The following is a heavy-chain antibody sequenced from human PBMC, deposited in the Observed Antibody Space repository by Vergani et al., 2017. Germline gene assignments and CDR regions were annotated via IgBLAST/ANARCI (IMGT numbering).Heavy chain of an antibody. V-gene: IGHV3-66*01. Sequence: EVQLVESGGGLVQPGGSLRLSCAASGFTVSSNYMSWVRQAPGKGLEWVSVIYSGGSTYYADSVKGRFTISRDNSKNTLYLQMNSLRAEDTAVYYCARVQYSGSYYFDYWAQGTLVTVSS. D-gene: IGHD1-26*01. CDR3: ARVQYSGSYYFDY. CDR1: GFTVSSNY. J-gene: IGHJ4*02. CDR2: IYSGGST.